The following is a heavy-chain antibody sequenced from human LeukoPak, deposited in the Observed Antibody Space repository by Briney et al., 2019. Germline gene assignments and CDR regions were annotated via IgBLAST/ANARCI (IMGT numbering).Heavy chain of an antibody. V-gene: IGHV3-23*01. CDR2: ISGSGGST. J-gene: IGHJ4*02. Sequence: GGPLRLSCAASGFTLSSNAMSWVRQAPGKGLEWVSGISGSGGSTYYADSVKGRFTISRDNPKNTLYLQMNSLRAEDTAVYYCAKDYGGNSAFFGYWGQGTLVTVSS. D-gene: IGHD4-23*01. CDR3: AKDYGGNSAFFGY. CDR1: GFTLSSNA.